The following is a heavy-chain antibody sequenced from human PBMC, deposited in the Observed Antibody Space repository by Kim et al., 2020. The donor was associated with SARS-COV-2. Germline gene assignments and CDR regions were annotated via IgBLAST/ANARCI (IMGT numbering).Heavy chain of an antibody. CDR1: GFTLSNHY. D-gene: IGHD1-20*01. CDR3: ARNRITNDY. CDR2: INKDGSEI. V-gene: IGHV3-7*01. J-gene: IGHJ4*02. Sequence: GGSLRLSCAASGFTLSNHYMSWVRQAPGKGPEWVASINKDGSEIDYVDSVKGRFTISRDNAKNSLYLEMNSLRVEDTAVYYCARNRITNDYWGQGTLVTV.